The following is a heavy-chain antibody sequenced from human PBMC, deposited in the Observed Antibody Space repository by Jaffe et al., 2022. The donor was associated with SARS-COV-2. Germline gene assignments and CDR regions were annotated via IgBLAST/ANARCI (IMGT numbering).Heavy chain of an antibody. V-gene: IGHV4-34*01. Sequence: QVQLQQWGAGLLKPSETLSLTCAVYGGSFSGYYWSWIRQPPGKGLEWIGEINHSGSTNYNPSLKSRVTISVDTSKNQFSLKLSSVTAADTAVYYCARGGDGYKDNYFDYWGQGTLVTVSS. J-gene: IGHJ4*02. CDR2: INHSGST. D-gene: IGHD5-12*01. CDR1: GGSFSGYY. CDR3: ARGGDGYKDNYFDY.